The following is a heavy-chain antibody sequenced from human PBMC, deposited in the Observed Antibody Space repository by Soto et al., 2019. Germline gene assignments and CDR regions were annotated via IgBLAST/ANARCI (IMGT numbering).Heavy chain of an antibody. CDR3: ARERSNDAFDF. V-gene: IGHV4-30-2*01. D-gene: IGHD4-4*01. Sequence: QLQLQESGSGLVKPSQTLSLTCAVSGDSISSGDYSWTWIRQPPGKGLEWIGYIYLSGSTYYNPSLRSRVTISIDRSTNQFSLKLWSVTAADTAVYYCARERSNDAFDFWGHGTMGTVSS. J-gene: IGHJ3*01. CDR1: GDSISSGDYS. CDR2: IYLSGST.